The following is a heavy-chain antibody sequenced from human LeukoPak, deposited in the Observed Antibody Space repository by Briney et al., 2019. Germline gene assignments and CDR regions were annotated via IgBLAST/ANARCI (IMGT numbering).Heavy chain of an antibody. V-gene: IGHV3-21*01. CDR2: ISSSSSYI. CDR3: ARDAQWLVPEGYYFYMDV. CDR1: GFTFSRHS. Sequence: GGSLRLSCAGSGFTFSRHSMNWFRQAPGKGLERVSSISSSSSYIFYADSVKGRFTISRDNANNSLYLQMSSLRAEDTAVYYCARDAQWLVPEGYYFYMDVWGKGTTVTVSS. J-gene: IGHJ6*03. D-gene: IGHD6-19*01.